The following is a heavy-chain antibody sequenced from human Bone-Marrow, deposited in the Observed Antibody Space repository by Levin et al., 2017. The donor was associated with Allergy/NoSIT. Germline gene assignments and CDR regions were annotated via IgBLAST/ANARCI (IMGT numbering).Heavy chain of an antibody. CDR3: ARDTLTYGLDV. Sequence: GGSLRLSCAGSGFTFGDYPMSWFRQAPGKGLEWVGFIRSKTYAETTEYAASVKGRFTISRDDSRNIAYLQMNSLNTDDTALYYCARDTLTYGLDVWGQGTTVTVSS. J-gene: IGHJ6*02. D-gene: IGHD2/OR15-2a*01. CDR1: GFTFGDYP. V-gene: IGHV3-49*03. CDR2: IRSKTYAETT.